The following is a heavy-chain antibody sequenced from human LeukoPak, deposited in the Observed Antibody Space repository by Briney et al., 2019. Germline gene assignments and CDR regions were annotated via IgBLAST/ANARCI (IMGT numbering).Heavy chain of an antibody. CDR3: ARPRGVVVPAALFDY. V-gene: IGHV1-18*01. CDR2: TSPYNGNT. D-gene: IGHD2-2*01. CDR1: GYSFTSYG. J-gene: IGHJ4*02. Sequence: GASVKVSCKASGYSFTSYGISWVRQAPGQGLEWMGWTSPYNGNTNYAQKLRGRVTMTTDTSTSTAYMELRSLRSDDTAVYYCARPRGVVVPAALFDYWGQGTLVTVSS.